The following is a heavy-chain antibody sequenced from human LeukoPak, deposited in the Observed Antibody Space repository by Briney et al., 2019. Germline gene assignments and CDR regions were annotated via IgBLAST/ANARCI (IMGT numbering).Heavy chain of an antibody. D-gene: IGHD3-10*01. CDR2: VNPNSGNT. CDR1: GYTFTSYD. V-gene: IGHV1-8*01. CDR3: ARGQGRRTLYGSGSYNY. Sequence: ASVKVSCKASGYTFTSYDINWVRQATGQGLEWMGWVNPNSGNTGYAQKFQGRVTMTRNTSISTAYMELSSLRSEDTAVYYCARGQGRRTLYGSGSYNYWGQGTLVTVSS. J-gene: IGHJ4*02.